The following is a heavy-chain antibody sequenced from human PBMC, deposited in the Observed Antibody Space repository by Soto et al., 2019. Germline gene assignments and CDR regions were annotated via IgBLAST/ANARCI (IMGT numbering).Heavy chain of an antibody. CDR3: ARGRTSNHYLWDV. J-gene: IGHJ6*02. D-gene: IGHD2-2*01. CDR2: INPNSGGT. CDR1: GYTFTGYY. V-gene: IGHV1-2*04. Sequence: ASVKVSCKASGYTFTGYYMHWVRQAPGQGLEWMGWINPNSGGTNYAQKFQGWVTMTRDTSISTAYMELSRLRSDDTAVYYCARGRTSNHYLWDVWGQGTTVTVSS.